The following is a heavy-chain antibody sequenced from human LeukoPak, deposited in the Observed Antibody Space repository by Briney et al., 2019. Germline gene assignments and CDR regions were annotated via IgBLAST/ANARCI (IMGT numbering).Heavy chain of an antibody. Sequence: PSETLSLTCTVSGGSISSYYWSWIRQPPGKGLEWIGYIYYSGSTNYNPALKSRVTISVDTSKNQFSLKLSSVTAADTAVYYCARARLNYDSSGPFDYWGQGTLVTVSS. V-gene: IGHV4-59*08. CDR2: IYYSGST. D-gene: IGHD3-22*01. CDR1: GGSISSYY. CDR3: ARARLNYDSSGPFDY. J-gene: IGHJ4*02.